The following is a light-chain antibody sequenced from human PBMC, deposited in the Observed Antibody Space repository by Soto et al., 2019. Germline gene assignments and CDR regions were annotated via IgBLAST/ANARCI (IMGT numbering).Light chain of an antibody. CDR2: QAS. V-gene: IGKV1-5*03. J-gene: IGKJ1*01. CDR1: ETISTW. CDR3: QQYNSYWS. Sequence: IQMTQFPSTVSASVGDRVTITCRASETISTWLAWYQQKPGKAPRFLIYQASILQSGVPSRYSGKGSGTEFTLTISSLQPDDFGTSYGQQYNSYWSFGQGTKVEVK.